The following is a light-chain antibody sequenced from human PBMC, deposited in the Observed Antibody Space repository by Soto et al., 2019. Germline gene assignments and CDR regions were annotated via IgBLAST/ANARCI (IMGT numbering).Light chain of an antibody. CDR3: SSYTTSTTWV. CDR2: DVS. Sequence: QSALTQPASVSGSPGQSITISCTGTSSDVGGYNYVSWYQQHPGKAPKLMIYDVSNRPSGVSNRFSGSKSDNTASLTISGLQAEDAADYYCSSYTTSTTWVFGGGTKLTVL. J-gene: IGLJ3*02. CDR1: SSDVGGYNY. V-gene: IGLV2-14*01.